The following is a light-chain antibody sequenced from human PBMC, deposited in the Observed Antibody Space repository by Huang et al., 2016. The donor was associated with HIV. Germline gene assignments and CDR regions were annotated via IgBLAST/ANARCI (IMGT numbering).Light chain of an antibody. J-gene: IGKJ2*01. Sequence: EVVMTQSPATLSVSPGERATLSCRASQSVSSNLAWYQHKPGQAPRLLIYDASTRATDIPARFSGSGSGTEFTLTINSLQSEDFAVYYCQHYNIWPPVYTFGQGTKLEI. CDR1: QSVSSN. V-gene: IGKV3-15*01. CDR3: QHYNIWPPVYT. CDR2: DAS.